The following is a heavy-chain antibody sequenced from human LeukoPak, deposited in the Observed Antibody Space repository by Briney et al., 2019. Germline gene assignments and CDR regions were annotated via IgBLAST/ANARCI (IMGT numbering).Heavy chain of an antibody. V-gene: IGHV3-9*01. CDR2: ISWNSGSI. CDR3: AKTGRIAVAGHLDY. CDR1: GFTFDDYA. J-gene: IGHJ4*02. Sequence: GGSLRLSCAASGFTFDDYAMHWVRQAPGKGLEWVSGISWNSGSIGYADSVKGRFTISRDNAKNSLYLQMNSLRAEDTALYYCAKTGRIAVAGHLDYWGQGTLVTVSS. D-gene: IGHD6-19*01.